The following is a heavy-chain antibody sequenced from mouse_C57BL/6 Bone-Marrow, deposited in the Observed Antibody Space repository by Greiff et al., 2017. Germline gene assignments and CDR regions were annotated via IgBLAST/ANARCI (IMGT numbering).Heavy chain of an antibody. J-gene: IGHJ2*01. Sequence: VQLQQPGAELVRPGASVTLSCKASGYTFTDYEMPWVKQTPVHGLEWIGAIDPDTGGTDYNQKFKGKATLTADTSSSTAYMQLRSLTSEDSAVXYCTRREYWGQGTTLTVSS. V-gene: IGHV1-15*01. CDR3: TRREY. CDR2: IDPDTGGT. CDR1: GYTFTDYE.